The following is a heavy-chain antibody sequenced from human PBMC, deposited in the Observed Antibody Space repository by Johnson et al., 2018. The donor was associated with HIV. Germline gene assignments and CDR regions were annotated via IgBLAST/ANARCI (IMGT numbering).Heavy chain of an antibody. Sequence: QVQLVESGGGLVQPGGSLRLSCAASGFTFSSYAMHWVRQAPGKGLEWVAVISYDGSNKYYADSVKGRFTISRDNSKNTLYLQMNSLRAEDTAVYYCARAQYYFMRSRDDAFDIWGRGTMVTVSS. CDR1: GFTFSSYA. CDR3: ARAQYYFMRSRDDAFDI. CDR2: ISYDGSNK. J-gene: IGHJ3*02. D-gene: IGHD3-10*01. V-gene: IGHV3-30-3*01.